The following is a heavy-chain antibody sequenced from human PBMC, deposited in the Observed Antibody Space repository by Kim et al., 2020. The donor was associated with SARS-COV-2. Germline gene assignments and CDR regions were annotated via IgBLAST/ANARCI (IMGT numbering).Heavy chain of an antibody. Sequence: VKGRITIARDNSKNTLYLQMNSLRVEDTAVYYCARERYYDSSGYAHYFDYWGQGTLVTVSS. J-gene: IGHJ4*02. D-gene: IGHD3-22*01. V-gene: IGHV3-53*01. CDR3: ARERYYDSSGYAHYFDY.